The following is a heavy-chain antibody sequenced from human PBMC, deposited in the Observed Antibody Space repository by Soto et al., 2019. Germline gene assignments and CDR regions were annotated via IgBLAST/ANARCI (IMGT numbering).Heavy chain of an antibody. J-gene: IGHJ5*02. CDR2: IHYSGDT. CDR1: GGSVSSYY. CDR3: ARESAGSHKNNWFDP. V-gene: IGHV4-59*02. Sequence: QVQLQESGPGLVKPSETLSLTCTVSGGSVSSYYWSWVRQPPGQGLEWIGFIHYSGDTKYNPSLNSRVTISLDPSQNQLSLNLSSVTAADTAVYYCARESAGSHKNNWFDPWGQGTLVTVSS.